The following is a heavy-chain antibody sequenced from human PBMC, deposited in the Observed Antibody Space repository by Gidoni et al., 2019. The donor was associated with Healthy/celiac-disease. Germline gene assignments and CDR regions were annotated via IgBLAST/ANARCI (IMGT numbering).Heavy chain of an antibody. CDR2: ISGSGGST. CDR3: AKDSAGGITMIVVVMDY. Sequence: EVQLLESGGGLVQPGGSLRLSCAASGFPFSSYAMSWVRQAPGKGLEWVSAISGSGGSTYYADSVKGRFTISRDNSKNTLYLQMNSLRAEDTAVYYCAKDSAGGITMIVVVMDYWGQGTLVTVSS. J-gene: IGHJ4*02. V-gene: IGHV3-23*01. CDR1: GFPFSSYA. D-gene: IGHD3-22*01.